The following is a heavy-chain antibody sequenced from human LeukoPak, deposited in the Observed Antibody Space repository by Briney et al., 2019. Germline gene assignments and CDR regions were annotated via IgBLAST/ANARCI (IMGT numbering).Heavy chain of an antibody. V-gene: IGHV3-23*01. CDR3: AKDFGPSYYDILTGYYELLYYFDY. J-gene: IGHJ4*02. Sequence: GGSLRVSCGASGFTFSRYAMSGVGQARGKGVEWVSAVSGSGGRTYYADSLKGRFTISKYTSKNTLYLQMNSLRSEDTAVYYCAKDFGPSYYDILTGYYELLYYFDYWGQGTLVTVSS. CDR2: VSGSGGRT. CDR1: GFTFSRYA. D-gene: IGHD3-9*01.